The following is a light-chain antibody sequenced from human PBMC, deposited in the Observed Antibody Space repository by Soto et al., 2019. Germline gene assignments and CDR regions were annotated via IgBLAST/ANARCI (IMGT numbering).Light chain of an antibody. CDR1: GRVGSS. V-gene: IGKV1-5*01. CDR2: GAS. Sequence: DIHLTQSPSSLSASVGDRASMTCRASGRVGSSLAWYQKKPGEVPKLLFNGASTEASDVPLMFSASGAGTEFTLVISDLQADDFGNYYCQQFAEYSTFGQGTRLEI. J-gene: IGKJ2*01. CDR3: QQFAEYST.